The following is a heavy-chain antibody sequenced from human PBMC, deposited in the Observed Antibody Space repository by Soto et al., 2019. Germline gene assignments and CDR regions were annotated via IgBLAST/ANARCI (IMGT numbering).Heavy chain of an antibody. J-gene: IGHJ6*02. CDR1: GYDFTAYD. Sequence: EASVNVSCKASGYDFTAYDINWVRQASGQGLEWMGWMNPINGATGSARRFQGRVSMTRNTATGTAYLELTSLRSDDSAVYYCGRGPSPRAPAGGTPYYFAMDVWGQGTTVTVSS. D-gene: IGHD6-13*01. CDR3: GRGPSPRAPAGGTPYYFAMDV. CDR2: MNPINGAT. V-gene: IGHV1-8*02.